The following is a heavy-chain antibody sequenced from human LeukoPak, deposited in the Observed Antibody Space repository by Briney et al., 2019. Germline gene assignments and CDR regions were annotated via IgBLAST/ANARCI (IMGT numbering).Heavy chain of an antibody. D-gene: IGHD3-10*02. CDR3: AELGITMIGGV. J-gene: IGHJ6*04. CDR2: ISGSGGKT. Sequence: GGSLRLSCAASGFTFSSYGMSWVRQAPGKGLEWVSAISGSGGKTSYADFVKGRFTISRDNAKNSLYLQMNSLRAEDTAVYYCAELGITMIGGVWGKGTTVTISS. V-gene: IGHV3-23*01. CDR1: GFTFSSYG.